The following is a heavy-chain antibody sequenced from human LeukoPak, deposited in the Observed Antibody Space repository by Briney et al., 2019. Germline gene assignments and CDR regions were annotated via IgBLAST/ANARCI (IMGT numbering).Heavy chain of an antibody. CDR2: IFRGGNT. Sequence: PGGSLRLSCAASGLTVSGNYMCWVRQAPGEGLEWVSTIFRGGNTDYADSVKGRFTISREDSKNTLYLQLNSLRAEDTALYYCATNSGWYGVSWGQGTLVTVSS. J-gene: IGHJ4*02. CDR1: GLTVSGNY. CDR3: ATNSGWYGVS. D-gene: IGHD6-19*01. V-gene: IGHV3-53*01.